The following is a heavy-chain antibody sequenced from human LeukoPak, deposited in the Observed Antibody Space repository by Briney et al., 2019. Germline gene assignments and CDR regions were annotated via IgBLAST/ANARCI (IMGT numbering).Heavy chain of an antibody. V-gene: IGHV3-9*01. CDR2: ISWNSGSI. D-gene: IGHD5-24*01. Sequence: PGRSLRLSCAASGFTFDDYAMHWVRQAPGKGLEWVSGISWNSGSIGYADSVKGRFTISRDNAKNSLYLQMNSLRAEDTALYYRAKAGNRYRDGYNPFDYWGQGTLVTVSS. CDR3: AKAGNRYRDGYNPFDY. J-gene: IGHJ4*02. CDR1: GFTFDDYA.